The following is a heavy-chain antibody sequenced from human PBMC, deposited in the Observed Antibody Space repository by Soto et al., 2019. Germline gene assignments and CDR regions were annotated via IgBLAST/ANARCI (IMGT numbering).Heavy chain of an antibody. CDR2: ISSSSSYI. J-gene: IGHJ6*02. CDR3: ARVVDYYDPYYYYGMDV. V-gene: IGHV3-21*01. Sequence: GGSLRLSCEGSGFTFSTYSMNWVRQAPGKGLEWVSSISSSSSYIYYADSVKGRFTISRDNAKNSLYLQMNSLRAEDTAVYYCARVVDYYDPYYYYGMDVWGQGTTVTVS. D-gene: IGHD3-22*01. CDR1: GFTFSTYS.